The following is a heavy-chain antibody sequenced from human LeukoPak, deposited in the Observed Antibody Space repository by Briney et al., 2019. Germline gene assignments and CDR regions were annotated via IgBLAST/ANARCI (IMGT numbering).Heavy chain of an antibody. CDR2: ISSTGSSI. J-gene: IGHJ5*02. D-gene: IGHD1-1*01. Sequence: GGSLRLSCAASGFTFSYYTMSWVRQAPGKGLEWVSSISSTGSSIYYADSVKGRFTISRDNAKNSLYLQMSSLRVEDTAVYYCARDDVAWNDVLWFDPWGQGTLVTVSS. CDR1: GFTFSYYT. V-gene: IGHV3-21*01. CDR3: ARDDVAWNDVLWFDP.